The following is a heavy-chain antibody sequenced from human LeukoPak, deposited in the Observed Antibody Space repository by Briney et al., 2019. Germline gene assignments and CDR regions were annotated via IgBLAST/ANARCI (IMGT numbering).Heavy chain of an antibody. CDR2: INPKDGAT. J-gene: IGHJ3*01. CDR1: GYTFTGHY. V-gene: IGHV1-2*02. Sequence: GASVKVSCKTSGYTFTGHYMHWVRQAPGQGLEWLGWINPKDGATNYAQTFRGRVTMTRHTAINTSYVELNRLRSDDTAVYYCARYGDTTGTTFDALDLWGPGTMVTVSS. D-gene: IGHD1-1*01. CDR3: ARYGDTTGTTFDALDL.